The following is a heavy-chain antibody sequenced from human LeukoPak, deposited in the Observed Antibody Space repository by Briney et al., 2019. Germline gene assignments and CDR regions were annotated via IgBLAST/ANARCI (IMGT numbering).Heavy chain of an antibody. D-gene: IGHD3-10*01. CDR2: ISSSSSYI. J-gene: IGHJ6*04. CDR3: ARDFQVWFGEAYGMDV. CDR1: GFTFSSYG. V-gene: IGHV3-21*01. Sequence: GGSLRLSCAASGFTFSSYGMNWVRQAPGKGLEWVSSISSSSSYIYYADSVKGRFTISRDNAKNSLYLQMNSLRAEDTAVYYCARDFQVWFGEAYGMDVWGKGTTVTVSS.